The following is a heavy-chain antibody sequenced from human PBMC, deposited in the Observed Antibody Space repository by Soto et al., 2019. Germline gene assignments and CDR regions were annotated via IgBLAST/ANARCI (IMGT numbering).Heavy chain of an antibody. V-gene: IGHV3-30*18. CDR2: VSQDGTVQ. J-gene: IGHJ3*01. CDR3: AKEFQRDVHAFDL. Sequence: GGSLRLSCEATGVNIGGYGMHWIRQAPGRGLEWVAVVSQDGTVQRYLDAVKGRFYISRDNPKNTVFLQMYRLSAEDTAVYFCAKEFQRDVHAFDLWGQGTVGTV. CDR1: GVNIGGYG.